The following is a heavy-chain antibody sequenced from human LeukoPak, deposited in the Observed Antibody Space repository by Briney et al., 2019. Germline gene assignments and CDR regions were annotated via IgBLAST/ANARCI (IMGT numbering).Heavy chain of an antibody. J-gene: IGHJ5*02. CDR1: GGSFSGYY. V-gene: IGHV4-59*01. CDR2: IYYSGST. Sequence: PSETLSLTCAVYGGSFSGYYWSWIRQSPGKGLEWIGYIYYSGSTNYNPSLKSRVTISVDTSKSQFSLKLSSVTAADTAVYYCARASSGWYNWFDPWGQGTLVTVSS. CDR3: ARASSGWYNWFDP. D-gene: IGHD6-19*01.